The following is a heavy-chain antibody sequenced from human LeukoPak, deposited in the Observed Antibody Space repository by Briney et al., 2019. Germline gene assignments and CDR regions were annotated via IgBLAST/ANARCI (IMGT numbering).Heavy chain of an antibody. CDR3: TIGPRQKRGHNTY. CDR1: GFTFSSYV. Sequence: GGSLRLSCAASGFTFSSYVMRWVRQAPGKELEGVSGSNSKGGSTNYADSVKSRFTISRDNTKSTLYLQVNSSRAEDTAVYYCTIGPRQKRGHNTYWGHGTLVTVSS. D-gene: IGHD5-18*01. CDR2: SNSKGGST. J-gene: IGHJ4*01. V-gene: IGHV3-23*01.